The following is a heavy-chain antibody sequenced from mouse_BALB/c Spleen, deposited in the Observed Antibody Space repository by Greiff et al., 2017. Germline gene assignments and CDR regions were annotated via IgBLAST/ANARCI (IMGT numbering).Heavy chain of an antibody. J-gene: IGHJ4*01. D-gene: IGHD2-3*01. CDR2: IWGGGST. Sequence: VKLMESGPGLVAPSQSLSITCTVSGFSLTGYGVNWVRQPPGKGLEWLGMIWGGGSTDYNAAFISRLSISKDNSKSQVFFKMNSLQANDTAIYYCATYDGYPYYAMDDWGQGTSVTVSS. CDR1: GFSLTGYG. CDR3: ATYDGYPYYAMDD. V-gene: IGHV2-6-7*01.